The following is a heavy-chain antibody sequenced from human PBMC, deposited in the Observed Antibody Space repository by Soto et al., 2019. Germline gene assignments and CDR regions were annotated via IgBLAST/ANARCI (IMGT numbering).Heavy chain of an antibody. V-gene: IGHV6-1*01. D-gene: IGHD6-6*01. CDR2: TYYKSKWYN. CDR3: ARENQQLVSSLDS. Sequence: SQTLSLPCAISGDSVSSRNAAWNWVRQSPSRGLEWLGRTYYKSKWYNDYSLSVRSRITISPDTSNNQFSLQLNSVTPEDTAVYFCARENQQLVSSLDSWGQGILVTVSS. J-gene: IGHJ4*02. CDR1: GDSVSSRNAA.